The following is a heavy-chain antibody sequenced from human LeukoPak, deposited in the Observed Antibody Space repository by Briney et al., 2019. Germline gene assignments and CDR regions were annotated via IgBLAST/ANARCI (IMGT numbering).Heavy chain of an antibody. CDR3: ARANYYGSGKKDLDY. CDR2: MNPNSGNT. CDR1: GYTFTTYD. Sequence: WASVKVSCKASGYTFTTYDINWVRQATGQGLEWMGWMNPNSGNTDYAQKFQGRVTMTRNTSMSTAYMELNSLRSEDTAVYYCARANYYGSGKKDLDYWGQGTLVTVSS. J-gene: IGHJ4*02. D-gene: IGHD3-10*01. V-gene: IGHV1-8*01.